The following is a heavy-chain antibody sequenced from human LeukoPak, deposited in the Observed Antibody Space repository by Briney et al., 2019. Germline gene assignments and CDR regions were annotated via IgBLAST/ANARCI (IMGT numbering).Heavy chain of an antibody. D-gene: IGHD3-10*01. CDR2: LSYDGSNE. J-gene: IGHJ4*02. Sequence: PGGSLRLSCEASGFTFSSYGMHWVRQAPGKGLEWVAVLSYDGSNEYYADSVKGRFTISRDNSKNTLYLQMNSLRVEDTAVYYCAGSWFYRDYFEYWGQGTLVTVSS. V-gene: IGHV3-30*03. CDR1: GFTFSSYG. CDR3: AGSWFYRDYFEY.